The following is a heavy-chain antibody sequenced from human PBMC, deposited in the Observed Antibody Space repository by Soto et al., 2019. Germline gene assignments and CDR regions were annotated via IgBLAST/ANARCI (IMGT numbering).Heavy chain of an antibody. V-gene: IGHV3-73*01. J-gene: IGHJ4*02. D-gene: IGHD3-9*01. Sequence: GGSLRLSCAASGFTFSGSAMHWVRQASGKGLEWVGRIRSKANSYATAYAASVKGRFTISRDDSKNTAYLQMNSLKTEDTAVYYCTRLPYDILTGYPLDYWGQGTLVTVSS. CDR1: GFTFSGSA. CDR2: IRSKANSYAT. CDR3: TRLPYDILTGYPLDY.